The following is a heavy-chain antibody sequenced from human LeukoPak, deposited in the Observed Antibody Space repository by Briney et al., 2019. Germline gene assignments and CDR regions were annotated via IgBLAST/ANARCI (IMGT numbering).Heavy chain of an antibody. V-gene: IGHV4-34*01. CDR2: VNHSGNT. D-gene: IGHD4-17*01. Sequence: SETLSLTCAVSGGTFYGYYWTWIRQPPGQGLEWIGEVNHSGNTNYNPSLKSRVSISADTPNNHFSLKLNSVTAADTALYYCARTLRTTGFDYWGQGALVIVSS. CDR3: ARTLRTTGFDY. J-gene: IGHJ4*02. CDR1: GGTFYGYY.